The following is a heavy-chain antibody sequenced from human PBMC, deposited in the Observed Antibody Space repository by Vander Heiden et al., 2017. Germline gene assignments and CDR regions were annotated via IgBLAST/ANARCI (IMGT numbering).Heavy chain of an antibody. D-gene: IGHD1-26*01. J-gene: IGHJ5*02. CDR1: GFTFSNYA. V-gene: IGHV3-23*01. Sequence: EVQLLASGGGLVQPGGSLRLSCATSGFTFSNYAMCWVRQVPGKGLEWVSTISGTDGSTYYADSVKGRFTISRDTSENTLFLQMNSLRAEDTAQYYCAKLAFGIVLRGWDWFDPWGQGTPVTVSS. CDR2: ISGTDGST. CDR3: AKLAFGIVLRGWDWFDP.